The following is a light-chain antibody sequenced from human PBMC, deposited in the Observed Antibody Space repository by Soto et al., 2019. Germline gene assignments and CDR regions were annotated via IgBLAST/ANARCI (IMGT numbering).Light chain of an antibody. V-gene: IGKV3-20*01. CDR1: QSVSSSY. Sequence: EIVLTQSPGTLSLSPGERATLSCRASQSVSSSYLAWYQQKPGQAPRLLIYGASSRATGIPDRFSGSGSGTYFTLTISRLAPEDFAVYYCQQYGSSSMYTFGQGTKLEIK. CDR2: GAS. CDR3: QQYGSSSMYT. J-gene: IGKJ2*01.